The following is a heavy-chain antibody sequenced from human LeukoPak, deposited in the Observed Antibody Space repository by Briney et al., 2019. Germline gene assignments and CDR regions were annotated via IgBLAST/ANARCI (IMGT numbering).Heavy chain of an antibody. V-gene: IGHV1-8*01. Sequence: ASVTVSCKASGYTFTTHDINWVRQATGQGLEWLGWMSPNSGDTGYAQKFQGRVTMTSDSSISTAYMELSSLRSEDTAIYYCVRTPPNWGFDYWGQGTLVTVSS. CDR3: VRTPPNWGFDY. CDR2: MSPNSGDT. CDR1: GYTFTTHD. D-gene: IGHD7-27*01. J-gene: IGHJ4*02.